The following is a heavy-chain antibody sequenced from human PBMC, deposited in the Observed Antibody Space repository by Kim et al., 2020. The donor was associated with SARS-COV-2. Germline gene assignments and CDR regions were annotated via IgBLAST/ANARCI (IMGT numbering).Heavy chain of an antibody. CDR3: ARGSNWFDP. Sequence: GRTNPNPTLKRRVTIAVDTSKNQSSLKLRSVTAADTAVYYCARGSNWFDPWGQGTLVTVSS. J-gene: IGHJ5*02. CDR2: GRT. V-gene: IGHV4-59*09.